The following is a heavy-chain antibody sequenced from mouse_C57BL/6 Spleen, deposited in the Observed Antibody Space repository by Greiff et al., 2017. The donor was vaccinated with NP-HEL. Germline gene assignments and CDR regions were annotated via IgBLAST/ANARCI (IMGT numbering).Heavy chain of an antibody. V-gene: IGHV8-8*01. CDR1: GFSLSTFGMG. Sequence: ESGPGILQPSQTLSLTCSFSGFSLSTFGMGVGWIRQPSGMGLEWLAHIWWDDDKYYNPALKSRLTISKDTSKNQVFLKIANVDTADTATYYCARYSNIPYAMDYWGQGTSVTVSS. J-gene: IGHJ4*01. CDR3: ARYSNIPYAMDY. D-gene: IGHD2-5*01. CDR2: IWWDDDK.